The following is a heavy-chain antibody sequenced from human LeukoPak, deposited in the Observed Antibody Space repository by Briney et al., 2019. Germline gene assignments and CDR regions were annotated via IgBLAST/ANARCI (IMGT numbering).Heavy chain of an antibody. D-gene: IGHD3-3*01. CDR1: GGTFSSYA. CDR3: ARAGTLRFLEWLSASFDY. J-gene: IGHJ4*02. V-gene: IGHV1-69*04. CDR2: IIPILGIA. Sequence: ASVKVSCKASGGTFSSYAISWVRQAPGQGLEWMGRIIPILGIANYAQKFQGRVTITADKSTSTAYMELSSLRSEDTAVYYCARAGTLRFLEWLSASFDYWGQGSLVTVSS.